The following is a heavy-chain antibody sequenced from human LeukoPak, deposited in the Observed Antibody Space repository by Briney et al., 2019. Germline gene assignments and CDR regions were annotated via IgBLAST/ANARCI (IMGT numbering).Heavy chain of an antibody. CDR3: ARAKITMIVGRTDY. V-gene: IGHV1-2*02. D-gene: IGHD3-22*01. CDR2: INPNSGGT. J-gene: IGHJ4*02. Sequence: ASVKVSCKASGYTFTGYYMHWVRQAPGQGLEWMGWINPNSGGTNYAQKFRGRVTMTRDTSISTAYMELSRLRSDDTAVYYCARAKITMIVGRTDYWGQGTLVTVSS. CDR1: GYTFTGYY.